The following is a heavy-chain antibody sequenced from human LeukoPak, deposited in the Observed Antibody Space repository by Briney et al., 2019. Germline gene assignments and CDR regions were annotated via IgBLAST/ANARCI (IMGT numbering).Heavy chain of an antibody. Sequence: SETLSLTCTVSGGSISSGSYFWSWIRQPAGKGLEWIGRINTSGSTNYNPSLKSRVTMSVDTSKNQFSLKLSSVTAADTAVYYCARVGVRDGAFDIWGQGTMITVSS. CDR2: INTSGST. CDR1: GGSISSGSYF. V-gene: IGHV4-61*02. D-gene: IGHD3-10*01. J-gene: IGHJ3*02. CDR3: ARVGVRDGAFDI.